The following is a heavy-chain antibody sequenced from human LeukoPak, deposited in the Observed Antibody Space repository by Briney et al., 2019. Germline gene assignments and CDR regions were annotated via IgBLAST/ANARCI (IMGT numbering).Heavy chain of an antibody. Sequence: GSSVKVSCKASGGTFSSYAISWVRQAPGQGLEWMGGIIPIFGTANYAQKFQGRVTITADESTSTAYMELSSLRSEDTAVYYCARDGVVTANQGSAFDIWGQGTMVTVSS. D-gene: IGHD2-21*02. CDR1: GGTFSSYA. V-gene: IGHV1-69*01. CDR2: IIPIFGTA. J-gene: IGHJ3*02. CDR3: ARDGVVTANQGSAFDI.